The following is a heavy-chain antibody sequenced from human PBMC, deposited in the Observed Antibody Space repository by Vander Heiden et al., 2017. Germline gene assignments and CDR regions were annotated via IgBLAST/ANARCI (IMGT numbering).Heavy chain of an antibody. V-gene: IGHV4-39*01. D-gene: IGHD3-22*01. CDR2: IYYSGST. CDR1: DGSCPSSSYY. CDR3: ANHLRYYYDSSGYFGGY. Sequence: PDGSCPSSSYYWGWIRQPPGKGLEWIGSIYYSGSTYYNPSLKSRVTISVDTSKNQFSLKLSSVTAADTAVYYCANHLRYYYDSSGYFGGYWGQGTLVTVSS. J-gene: IGHJ4*02.